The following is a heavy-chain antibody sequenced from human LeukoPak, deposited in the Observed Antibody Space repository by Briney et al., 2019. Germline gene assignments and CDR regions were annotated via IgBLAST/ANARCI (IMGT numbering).Heavy chain of an antibody. V-gene: IGHV3-48*04. CDR2: ISSSGSTI. CDR1: GFTFSDYR. D-gene: IGHD3-22*01. CDR3: ARGGFGYYDSRKGILFDY. J-gene: IGHJ4*02. Sequence: PGGSLRLSCPASGFTFSDYRMNWVRQAPGKGLEWVSYISSSGSTIYYADSVKGRFTISRDNAKNSLYLQMNSPRAEDTAVYYCARGGFGYYDSRKGILFDYWGQGTLVTVSS.